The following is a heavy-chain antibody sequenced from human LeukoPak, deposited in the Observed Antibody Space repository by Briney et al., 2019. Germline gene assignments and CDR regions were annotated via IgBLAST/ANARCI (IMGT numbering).Heavy chain of an antibody. CDR3: ARDPTMVRGEGYFDY. J-gene: IGHJ4*02. Sequence: ASVKVSCKASGYTSNSYGISWVRQAPGQGLEWMGWINPYNGNTKYAQKLQGRVTMTTDTSTSTAYMELRGLRSDDTAVYYCARDPTMVRGEGYFDYWGQGTLVTVSS. CDR1: GYTSNSYG. D-gene: IGHD3-10*01. CDR2: INPYNGNT. V-gene: IGHV1-18*01.